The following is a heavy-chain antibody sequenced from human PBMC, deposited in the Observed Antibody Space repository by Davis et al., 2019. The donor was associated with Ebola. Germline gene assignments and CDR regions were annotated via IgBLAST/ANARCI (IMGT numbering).Heavy chain of an antibody. CDR2: ISSSGSTI. D-gene: IGHD1-20*01. V-gene: IGHV3-11*01. J-gene: IGHJ4*02. Sequence: RGSLRLSCAASGFTFSDYYMSWIRQAPGKGLEWVSYISSSGSTIYYADSVKGRFTISRDNAKNSLYLQMNSLRAEDTAVYYCARDLLTGTTWDYWGQGTLVTVSS. CDR3: ARDLLTGTTWDY. CDR1: GFTFSDYY.